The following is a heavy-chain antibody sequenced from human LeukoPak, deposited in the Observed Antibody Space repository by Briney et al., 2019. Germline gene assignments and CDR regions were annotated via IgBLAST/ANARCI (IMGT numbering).Heavy chain of an antibody. CDR3: ARVLEGSSGQHWYFDL. D-gene: IGHD6-19*01. CDR2: INHSGST. V-gene: IGHV4-34*01. J-gene: IGHJ2*01. Sequence: PSETLSLTCAVYGGSFSGYYWSWIRQAPGKGPEWVGEINHSGSTNYDPSLKSRVTISVDTSKNQFSLRLSSVTAADTAVYYCARVLEGSSGQHWYFDLWGRGTLVTVSS. CDR1: GGSFSGYY.